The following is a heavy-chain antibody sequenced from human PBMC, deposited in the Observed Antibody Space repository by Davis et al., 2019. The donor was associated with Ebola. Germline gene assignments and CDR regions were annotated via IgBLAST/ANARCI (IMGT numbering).Heavy chain of an antibody. CDR3: ARVVYDYGDYYYYYGMDV. D-gene: IGHD4-17*01. CDR2: IYYSGST. V-gene: IGHV4-59*08. Sequence: PSETLSLTCTVSGGSISSYYWSWIRQPPGKGLEWIGYIYYSGSTNYNPSLKSRVTISVDTSKNQFSLKLSSVTAADTAVYYCARVVYDYGDYYYYYGMDVWGQGTTVTVSS. J-gene: IGHJ6*02. CDR1: GGSISSYY.